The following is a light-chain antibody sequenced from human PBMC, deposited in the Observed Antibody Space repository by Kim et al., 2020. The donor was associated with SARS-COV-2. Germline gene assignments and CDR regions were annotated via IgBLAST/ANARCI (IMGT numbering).Light chain of an antibody. CDR2: AAS. CDR1: QGISSW. CDR3: QKYNSDPRT. Sequence: DIQMTQSPSSLSASVGDRVTIPCRASQGISSWLAWYQQKPGTAPKPLIYAASSLQSGVPSRFRGSGSGTDFTLTISSLQPEDFATYYCQKYNSDPRTFGQGTKVDIK. J-gene: IGKJ1*01. V-gene: IGKV1D-16*01.